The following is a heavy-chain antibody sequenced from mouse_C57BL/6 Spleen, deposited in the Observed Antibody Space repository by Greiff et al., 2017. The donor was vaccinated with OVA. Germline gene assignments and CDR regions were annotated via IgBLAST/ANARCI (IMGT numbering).Heavy chain of an antibody. CDR2: IDPSDSYT. D-gene: IGHD2-5*01. CDR3: ARGSNYPYYFDY. CDR1: GYTFTSYW. Sequence: QVQLQQPGAELVMPGASVKLSCKASGYTFTSYWMHWVKRRPGQGLEWIGEIDPSDSYTNYNQKFKGKSTLTVDKSSSTAYMQLSSLTSEDSAVYYCARGSNYPYYFDYWGQGTTLTVSS. V-gene: IGHV1-69*01. J-gene: IGHJ2*01.